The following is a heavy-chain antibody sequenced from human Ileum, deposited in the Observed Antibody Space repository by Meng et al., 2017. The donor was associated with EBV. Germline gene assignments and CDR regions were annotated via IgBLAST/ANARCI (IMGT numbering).Heavy chain of an antibody. CDR3: ARGHQTYHDY. D-gene: IGHD2-2*01. Sequence: QVLLGQSEAEVKKPWASVKVSCKASGYRFTSSAIHWVRQAPGQRLEWMGWVHAGNGDTKYSQNFQDRLTIARDTSANTAYMDLSSLRSEDTAVYYCARGHQTYHDYWGQGTLVTVSS. CDR1: GYRFTSSA. V-gene: IGHV1-3*01. CDR2: VHAGNGDT. J-gene: IGHJ4*02.